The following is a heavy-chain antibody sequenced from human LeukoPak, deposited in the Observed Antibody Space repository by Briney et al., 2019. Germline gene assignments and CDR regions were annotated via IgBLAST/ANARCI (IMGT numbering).Heavy chain of an antibody. J-gene: IGHJ4*02. D-gene: IGHD4-17*01. CDR2: ISGSGGST. CDR1: GFTFSSYA. CDR3: AKDRNPGRTTVTLFDY. V-gene: IGHV3-23*01. Sequence: PGGSLRLSCAASGFTFSSYAMTWVRQAPGKGLEWVSGISGSGGSTYYADSVKGRFTFSRDNTKNTLYLQMSSLRAEDTAVYYCAKDRNPGRTTVTLFDYWGQGALVIVSS.